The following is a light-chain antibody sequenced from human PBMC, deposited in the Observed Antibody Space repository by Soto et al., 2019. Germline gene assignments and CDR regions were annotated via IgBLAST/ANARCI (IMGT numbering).Light chain of an antibody. CDR3: QTWGTGIRVV. J-gene: IGLJ2*01. CDR1: SGHSSYA. CDR2: LNSDGSH. V-gene: IGLV4-69*01. Sequence: QSVLTQSPSASASLGASVKLTCTLSSGHSSYAIAWHQQQPEKGPRYLMKLNSDGSHSKGDGIPDRFSGSSSGAERYLTISSLQSEDEADYYCQTWGTGIRVVFSGGTKLTVL.